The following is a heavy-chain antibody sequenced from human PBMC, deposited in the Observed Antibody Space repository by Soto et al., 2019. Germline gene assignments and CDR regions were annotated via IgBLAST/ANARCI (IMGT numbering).Heavy chain of an antibody. J-gene: IGHJ5*02. D-gene: IGHD3-3*02. CDR1: GDIFTNFD. V-gene: IGHV1-8*01. CDR3: ARYIYGQGFKA. Sequence: QMQLVQPGAEVRKPGASVKVSCKASGDIFTNFDFNWVRQATGQGLEWIGWMRANSGDTGHDQKFQGRVSMTRDTSMSTAYMELSSLRADDTAVYYCARYIYGQGFKAWGQGTLVFVSS. CDR2: MRANSGDT.